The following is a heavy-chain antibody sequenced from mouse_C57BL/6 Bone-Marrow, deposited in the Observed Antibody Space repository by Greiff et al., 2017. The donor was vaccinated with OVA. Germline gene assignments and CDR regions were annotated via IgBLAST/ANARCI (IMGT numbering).Heavy chain of an antibody. CDR2: IYPRDGST. D-gene: IGHD2-3*01. CDR1: GYTFTDHT. J-gene: IGHJ4*01. CDR3: ARRENDHRYYYAMDY. Sequence: SDAELVKPGASVKISCKVSGYTFTDHTIHWMKQRPEQGLEWIGYIYPRDGSTKYNEKFKGKATLTADKSSSTAYMQLNSLTSEDSAVYFCARRENDHRYYYAMDYWGQGTSVTVSS. V-gene: IGHV1-78*01.